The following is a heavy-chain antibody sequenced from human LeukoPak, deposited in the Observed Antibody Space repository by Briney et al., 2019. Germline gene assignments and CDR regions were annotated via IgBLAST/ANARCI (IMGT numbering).Heavy chain of an antibody. V-gene: IGHV4-30-4*08. CDR3: ARGGYSYGYYMDV. D-gene: IGHD5-18*01. Sequence: SQTLSLTCTVSGGSISSGDYYWSWIRQPPGKGLEWIGYIYYSGSTYYNPSLKSRVTISVDMSKNQFSLKLSSVTAADTAVYYCARGGYSYGYYMDVWGKGTTVTVSS. CDR1: GGSISSGDYY. CDR2: IYYSGST. J-gene: IGHJ6*03.